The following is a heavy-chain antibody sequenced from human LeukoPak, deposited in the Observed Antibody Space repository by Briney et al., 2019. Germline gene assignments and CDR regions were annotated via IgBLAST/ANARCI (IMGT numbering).Heavy chain of an antibody. CDR3: AELGITMIGGV. J-gene: IGHJ6*04. CDR2: ISSSGSTI. D-gene: IGHD3-10*02. Sequence: GGSLRLSCAASGFTFSSYGMSWVRQAPGKGLEWISYISSSGSTIYYADSVKGRFTISRDNAKNSLYLQMNSLRAEDTAVYYCAELGITMIGGVWGKGTTVTISS. CDR1: GFTFSSYG. V-gene: IGHV3-48*04.